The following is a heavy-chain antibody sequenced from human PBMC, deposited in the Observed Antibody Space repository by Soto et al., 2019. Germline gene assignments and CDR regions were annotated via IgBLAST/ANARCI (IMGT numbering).Heavy chain of an antibody. Sequence: QLQLQESGPGLVKPSGTLSLTCGVSGGSLSTPVWGSWVRLPPGKGLEWIGEVFHSGSANYNPSLQSRVTISLDKSTNQFSLRLSSVTAADTAVYYCARKAWTRLDYWGQGALVTVSS. D-gene: IGHD1-1*01. J-gene: IGHJ4*02. CDR3: ARKAWTRLDY. V-gene: IGHV4-4*02. CDR2: VFHSGSA. CDR1: GGSLSTPVW.